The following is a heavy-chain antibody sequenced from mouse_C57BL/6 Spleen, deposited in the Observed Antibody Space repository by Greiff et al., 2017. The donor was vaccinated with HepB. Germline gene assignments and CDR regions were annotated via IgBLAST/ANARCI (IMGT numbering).Heavy chain of an antibody. J-gene: IGHJ2*01. V-gene: IGHV5-4*01. Sequence: EVQLQESGGGLVKPGGSLKLSCAASGFTFSSYAMSWVRQTPEKRLEWVATISDGGSYTYYPDNVKGRFTISRDNAKNNLYLQMSHLKSEDTAMYYCARDSITTASAFDYWGQGTTLTVSS. CDR3: ARDSITTASAFDY. CDR2: ISDGGSYT. D-gene: IGHD1-1*01. CDR1: GFTFSSYA.